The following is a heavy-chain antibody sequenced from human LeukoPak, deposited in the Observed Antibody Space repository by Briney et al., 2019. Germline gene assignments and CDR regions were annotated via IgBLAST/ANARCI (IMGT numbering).Heavy chain of an antibody. Sequence: PSETLSLTCTVSGGSISSSSYYWGWIRQPAGRGLEWIGRIYTSGSTNYNPSLKSRVTMSVDTSKNQFSLKLSSVTAADTAVYYCAINSEWEPYYFDYWGQGTLVTVSS. J-gene: IGHJ4*02. V-gene: IGHV4-61*02. D-gene: IGHD1-26*01. CDR2: IYTSGST. CDR1: GGSISSSSYY. CDR3: AINSEWEPYYFDY.